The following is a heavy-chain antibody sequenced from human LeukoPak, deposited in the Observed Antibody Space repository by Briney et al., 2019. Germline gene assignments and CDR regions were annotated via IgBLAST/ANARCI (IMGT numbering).Heavy chain of an antibody. CDR3: ANGGEMATSYY. J-gene: IGHJ4*02. Sequence: GGSLRLSCAASGFTFSSYAMSWVRQAPGKGLEWVSAISGSGGSTYYADSVKGRFTISRDNSKNTLYLQMNSLRAEDTAVYYCANGGEMATSYYRGQGTLVTVSS. D-gene: IGHD5-24*01. V-gene: IGHV3-23*01. CDR2: ISGSGGST. CDR1: GFTFSSYA.